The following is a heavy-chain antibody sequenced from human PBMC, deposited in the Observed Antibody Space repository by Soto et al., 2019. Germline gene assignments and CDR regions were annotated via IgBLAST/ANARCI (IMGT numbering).Heavy chain of an antibody. CDR2: IYSGGSI. V-gene: IGHV3-53*02. Sequence: VPLVESGGGLIQAGGSLRLSCAVSGFTVSNHFMMWVRQAPGKGLEWVSLIYSGGSISYADSVKGRFTISRDGSMNMLYLQMNSLTAEDTAVYYCARDGNGQRGSPHWGQGTLVTVSS. CDR1: GFTVSNHF. J-gene: IGHJ4*02. CDR3: ARDGNGQRGSPH. D-gene: IGHD3-16*01.